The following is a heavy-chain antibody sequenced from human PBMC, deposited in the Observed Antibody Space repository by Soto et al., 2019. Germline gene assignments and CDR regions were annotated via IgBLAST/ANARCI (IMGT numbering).Heavy chain of an antibody. V-gene: IGHV3-48*01. J-gene: IGHJ6*03. CDR2: ISSSSSTI. Sequence: GGSMRLSCAASGETFCSYSMNWVRQTPGKGLEWVSYISSSSSTIYYADSVKGRFTISRDNAKNSLYLQMNSLRAEDTAVYYCARGIAARHPYYYYYMDVWGKGTTVTVSS. CDR3: ARGIAARHPYYYYYMDV. D-gene: IGHD6-6*01. CDR1: GETFCSYS.